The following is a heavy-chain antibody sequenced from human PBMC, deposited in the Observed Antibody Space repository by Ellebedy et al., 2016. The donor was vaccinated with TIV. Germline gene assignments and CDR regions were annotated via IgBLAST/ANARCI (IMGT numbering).Heavy chain of an antibody. V-gene: IGHV3-7*03. CDR2: IKEDGSAK. D-gene: IGHD3-10*01. J-gene: IGHJ6*02. CDR1: GFHFSAYT. Sequence: GESLKISCAASGFHFSAYTMTWVRQAPGKGLEWVSNIKEDGSAKYYTDSLKSRFTISRDNAKNSVNLQMSSLRAEDTAVYYCARPTHYFGSGSPPYGIDVWGQGTTVTVSS. CDR3: ARPTHYFGSGSPPYGIDV.